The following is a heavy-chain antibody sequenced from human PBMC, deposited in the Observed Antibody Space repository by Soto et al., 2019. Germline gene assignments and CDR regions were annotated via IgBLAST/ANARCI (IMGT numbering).Heavy chain of an antibody. D-gene: IGHD3-10*01. Sequence: EVQLVESGGGLVQPGGSLRLSCAASGFTFSDHYMDWVRQAPGKGLEWVGRSKNKADSYTTEYAASVKGRFSISRDGSKNSLLLLMNSLKTEDTAVYYCTVWGSGNDFGAAWGQGILVTVSS. CDR3: TVWGSGNDFGAA. CDR1: GFTFSDHY. J-gene: IGHJ4*02. V-gene: IGHV3-72*01. CDR2: SKNKADSYTT.